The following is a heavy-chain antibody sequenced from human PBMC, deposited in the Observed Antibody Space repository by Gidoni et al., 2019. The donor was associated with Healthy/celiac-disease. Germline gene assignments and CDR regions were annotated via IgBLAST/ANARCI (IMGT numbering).Heavy chain of an antibody. CDR2: IRSKAYGGTT. V-gene: IGHV3-49*03. CDR3: TSSSRAPGADY. CDR1: GFTFGDYA. Sequence: EVQLVESGGGLVQPGRSLRLSCTASGFTFGDYAMSWFRQAPGKGLEWVGFIRSKAYGGTTEYAASVKGRFTISRDDSKSIAYLQMNSLKTEDTAVYYCTSSSRAPGADYWGQGTLVTVSS. D-gene: IGHD6-6*01. J-gene: IGHJ4*02.